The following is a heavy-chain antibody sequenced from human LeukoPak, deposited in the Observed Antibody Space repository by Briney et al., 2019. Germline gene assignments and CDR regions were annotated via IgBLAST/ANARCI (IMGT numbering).Heavy chain of an antibody. CDR1: GVSISSYY. Sequence: SETLSLTCTVSGVSISSYYWSWIRQPPGKGLEWIGYIYYSGSTNYNPSLKSRVTISVDTSKNHFSLKLSSVTAADTAVYYCARDRGGTVMVYTRGKDYYYMDVWGKGTTVTVSS. V-gene: IGHV4-59*01. D-gene: IGHD2-8*01. J-gene: IGHJ6*03. CDR2: IYYSGST. CDR3: ARDRGGTVMVYTRGKDYYYMDV.